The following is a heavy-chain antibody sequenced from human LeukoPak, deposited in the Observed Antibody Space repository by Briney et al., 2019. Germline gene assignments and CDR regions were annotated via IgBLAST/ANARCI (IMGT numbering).Heavy chain of an antibody. D-gene: IGHD3-10*01. V-gene: IGHV1-69*06. CDR3: ATGGGGFLDY. Sequence: ASVKVSCTASGGTFSSYAISWVRQAPGQGLEWMGGIIPIFGTANYAQKFQGRVTMTEDTSTDTAYMELSSLRSEDTAVYYCATGGGGFLDYWGQGTLVTVSS. CDR2: IIPIFGTA. J-gene: IGHJ4*02. CDR1: GGTFSSYA.